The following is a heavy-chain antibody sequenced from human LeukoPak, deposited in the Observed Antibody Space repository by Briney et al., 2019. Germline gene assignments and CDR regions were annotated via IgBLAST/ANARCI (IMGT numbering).Heavy chain of an antibody. J-gene: IGHJ5*02. D-gene: IGHD6-13*01. CDR1: GYSFTSYW. CDR3: ARLSSSWPQYNWFDP. CDR2: IYPGDSDT. Sequence: KPGESLKISCKGSGYSFTSYWIGWVRQMPGKGLEWMGIIYPGDSDTRYSPSLQGQVTISADKSISTAYLQWSSLKASDTAMYYCARLSSSWPQYNWFDPWGQGTLVTVSS. V-gene: IGHV5-51*03.